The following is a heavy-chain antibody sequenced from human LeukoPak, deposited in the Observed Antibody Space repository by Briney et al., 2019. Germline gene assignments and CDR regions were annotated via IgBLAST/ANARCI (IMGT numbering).Heavy chain of an antibody. Sequence: SETLSLTCAVYGGSFSGYYWSWIRQPPGMGLEWIGEINHSGSTNYNPSLKSRVTISVDTSKNQFSLKLSSVTAADTAVYYCARTRPRYYYGMDVWGQGTTVTVSS. J-gene: IGHJ6*02. CDR2: INHSGST. V-gene: IGHV4-34*01. CDR3: ARTRPRYYYGMDV. CDR1: GGSFSGYY.